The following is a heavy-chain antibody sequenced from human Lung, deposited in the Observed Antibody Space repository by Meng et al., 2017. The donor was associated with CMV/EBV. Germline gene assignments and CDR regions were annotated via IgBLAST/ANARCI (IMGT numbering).Heavy chain of an antibody. CDR3: ATGVADFEY. Sequence: VQLVHAWAEVKKPGASVKVSCKASGYTFTSYDINWVRQGTGQGLEWMGWMNPNRGTTGYAQKFQGRVTMTRNISKSTAYMDLSSLRSEDTAVYYCATGVADFEYWGQGTLVTVSS. CDR1: GYTFTSYD. CDR2: MNPNRGTT. V-gene: IGHV1-8*01. D-gene: IGHD6-19*01. J-gene: IGHJ4*02.